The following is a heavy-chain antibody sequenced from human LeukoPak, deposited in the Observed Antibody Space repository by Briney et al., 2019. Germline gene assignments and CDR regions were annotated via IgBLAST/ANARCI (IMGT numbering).Heavy chain of an antibody. CDR3: ARDRPRTPGSYYYYYMDV. D-gene: IGHD1-26*01. CDR1: GYTFTGYY. CDR2: INPNSGGT. V-gene: IGHV1-2*02. Sequence: ASVTVSCKASGYTFTGYYMHWVRQAPGQGLEWMGWINPNSGGTNYAQKFQGRVTMTRDTSISTAYMELSRLRSDDTAVYYCARDRPRTPGSYYYYYMDVWGKGTTVTVSS. J-gene: IGHJ6*03.